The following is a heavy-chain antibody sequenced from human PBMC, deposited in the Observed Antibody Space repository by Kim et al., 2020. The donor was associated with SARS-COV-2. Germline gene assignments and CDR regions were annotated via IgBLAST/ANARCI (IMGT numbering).Heavy chain of an antibody. J-gene: IGHJ2*01. CDR2: INAGNGNT. V-gene: IGHV1-3*01. Sequence: ASVKVSCKASGYTFTSYAMHWVRQAPGQRLEWMGWINAGNGNTKYSQKFQGRVTITRDTSASTAYMELSSLRSEDTAVYYCARERCSGGACFWYFDLWGRGTLVTVSS. CDR3: ARERCSGGACFWYFDL. CDR1: GYTFTSYA. D-gene: IGHD2-15*01.